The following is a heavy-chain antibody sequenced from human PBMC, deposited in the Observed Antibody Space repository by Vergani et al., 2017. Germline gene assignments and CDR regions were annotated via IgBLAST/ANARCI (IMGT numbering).Heavy chain of an antibody. J-gene: IGHJ1*01. Sequence: QVQLQESGPGLVKPSQTLSLTCTVSGGSISSGGYYWSWIRQHPGKGLEWSGYIYYSGSTYSNPSLKSRVTISVDTSKNQFSLKLSSVTAADTAVYYCAIAKENTIVGATRYFQHWGQGTLVTVSS. CDR2: IYYSGST. CDR3: AIAKENTIVGATRYFQH. D-gene: IGHD1-26*01. CDR1: GGSISSGGYY. V-gene: IGHV4-31*03.